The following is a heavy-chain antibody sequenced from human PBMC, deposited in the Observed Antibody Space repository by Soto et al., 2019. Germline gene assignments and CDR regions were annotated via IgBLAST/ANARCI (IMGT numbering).Heavy chain of an antibody. J-gene: IGHJ5*01. D-gene: IGHD6-13*01. CDR1: GYTFTNYG. V-gene: IGHV1-18*01. Sequence: GASVKVSCKASGYTFTNYGISWVRQAPGQGLEWMGWIAGYNGNTNYAQKFQGRVTMTTDTSTTTVYMELRSLGSDDTAVYYCARHPAGTWFDSWGQGTLVTVSS. CDR3: ARHPAGTWFDS. CDR2: IAGYNGNT.